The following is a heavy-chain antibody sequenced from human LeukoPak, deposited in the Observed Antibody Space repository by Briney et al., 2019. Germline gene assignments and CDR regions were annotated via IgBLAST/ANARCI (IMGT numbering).Heavy chain of an antibody. CDR3: AREGYYDSSGYYPVDY. CDR1: GYTFTGYY. CDR2: INPNSGDT. D-gene: IGHD3-22*01. J-gene: IGHJ4*02. Sequence: ASVKVSCKASGYTFTGYYMHWVRQAPGQGLEWMGWINPNSGDTNYAQKFQGRVTMTRDTSISTAYMELSRLGSDDTAVYYCAREGYYDSSGYYPVDYWGQGTLVTVSS. V-gene: IGHV1-2*02.